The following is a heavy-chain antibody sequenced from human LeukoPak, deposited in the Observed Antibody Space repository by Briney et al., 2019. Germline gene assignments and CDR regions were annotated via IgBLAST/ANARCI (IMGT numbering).Heavy chain of an antibody. V-gene: IGHV1-2*02. J-gene: IGHJ4*02. D-gene: IGHD3-16*01. CDR1: GYSFIDHY. CDR2: ISPHSGGT. Sequence: ASVKVSCKASGYSFIDHYIHWMRQAPGHGLEWLGWISPHSGGTNFAQKFQGRVSMTRDTSINTVYLELSSLRSNDTAVYYCTRTREGVWGSYSPWGQGTLVTVSS. CDR3: TRTREGVWGSYSP.